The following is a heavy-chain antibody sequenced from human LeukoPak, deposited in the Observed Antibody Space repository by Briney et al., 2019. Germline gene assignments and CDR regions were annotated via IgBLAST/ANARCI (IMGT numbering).Heavy chain of an antibody. D-gene: IGHD3-22*01. V-gene: IGHV4-34*01. J-gene: IGHJ4*02. CDR1: GVASSGNY. Sequence: SETLSLTCGVYGVASSGNYWSWIRQPPGKGLEWIGEINHSGSTNYNPSLKSRVTISVDTSKNQFSLKLSSVTAADTAVYYCARLKAQYYYDSSGYYYVFDYWGQGTLVTVSS. CDR3: ARLKAQYYYDSSGYYYVFDY. CDR2: INHSGST.